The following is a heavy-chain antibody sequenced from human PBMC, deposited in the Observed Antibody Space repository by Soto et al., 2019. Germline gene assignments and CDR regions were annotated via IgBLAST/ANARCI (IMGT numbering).Heavy chain of an antibody. Sequence: PGGSLRLSCAASGFTFSSYGMHWVRQAPGKGLEWVAVISYDGSNKYYADSVKGRFTISRDNSKNTLYLQMNSLRAEDTAVYYCAKDQGYSEIWGQGTTVTVSS. CDR3: AKDQGYSEI. CDR2: ISYDGSNK. J-gene: IGHJ6*02. CDR1: GFTFSSYG. D-gene: IGHD5-18*01. V-gene: IGHV3-30*18.